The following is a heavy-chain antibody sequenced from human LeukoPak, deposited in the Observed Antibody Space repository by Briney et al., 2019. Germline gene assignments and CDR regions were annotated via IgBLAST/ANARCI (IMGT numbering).Heavy chain of an antibody. J-gene: IGHJ4*02. CDR1: GFTFSTYW. CDR3: TRSLATKY. D-gene: IGHD5-24*01. V-gene: IGHV3-74*01. Sequence: GSLRLSCAASGFTFSTYWMHWVRQAPGEGLVWVSHINTDGSSTSYADSVKGRFTISRDNAKNTLYLQMNSLRGEDSAVYYCTRSLATKYWGQGTLVTVSS. CDR2: INTDGSST.